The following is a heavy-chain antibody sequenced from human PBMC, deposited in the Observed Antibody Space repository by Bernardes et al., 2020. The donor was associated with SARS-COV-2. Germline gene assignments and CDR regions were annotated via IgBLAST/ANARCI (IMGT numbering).Heavy chain of an antibody. Sequence: GSLRRSCAASGFTSSNYGMHWVRQAPGKGLEWVALISNDGSNTYYADSVRGRFTISRDNSKKTLYLQINSLRPEDTAIYYCARDSEFDSSGWIDCWGQGALVTVSS. J-gene: IGHJ4*02. D-gene: IGHD6-19*01. CDR2: ISNDGSNT. CDR3: ARDSEFDSSGWIDC. CDR1: GFTSSNYG. V-gene: IGHV3-30*03.